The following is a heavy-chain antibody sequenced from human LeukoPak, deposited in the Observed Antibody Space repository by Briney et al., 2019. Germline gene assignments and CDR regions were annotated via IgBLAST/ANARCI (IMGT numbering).Heavy chain of an antibody. J-gene: IGHJ4*02. Sequence: GRSLRLSCAASGFTFSSYGMHWVRQAPGKGLEWVAVISYDGSNKYYADSVKGRFTISRDNSKNTLYLQMNSLRAEDTAVYYCAKHPFSHYGRGYFDYWGQGTLVTVSS. CDR1: GFTFSSYG. CDR3: AKHPFSHYGRGYFDY. V-gene: IGHV3-30*18. CDR2: ISYDGSNK. D-gene: IGHD4-17*01.